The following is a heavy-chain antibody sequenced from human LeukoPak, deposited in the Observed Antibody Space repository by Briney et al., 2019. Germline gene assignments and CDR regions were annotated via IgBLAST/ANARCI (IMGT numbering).Heavy chain of an antibody. CDR3: ARDNYYGSGGAYYYYMDV. CDR2: MNPNSGNT. V-gene: IGHV1-8*01. J-gene: IGHJ6*03. D-gene: IGHD3-10*01. CDR1: GYTFTSYD. Sequence: ASVKVSCKASGYTFTSYDINWVRQATGQGLEWMGWMNPNSGNTGYAQKFQGRVTMTRNTSISTAYMELSSLRSEDTAVYYCARDNYYGSGGAYYYYMDVWGKGTTVAVSS.